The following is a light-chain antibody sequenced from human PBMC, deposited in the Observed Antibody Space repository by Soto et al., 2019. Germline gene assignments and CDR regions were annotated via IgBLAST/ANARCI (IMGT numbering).Light chain of an antibody. CDR1: QRINSW. J-gene: IGKJ5*01. V-gene: IGKV1-12*01. Sequence: DIQMTQSPSSVSASVGDRVTITCRASQRINSWLAWYQQRPGKAPKVLIYAASSLQSGVPSRFSGSGSGTDFTLTISSLQSEDFAVYYCQQYSKWPITFGQGTRLEIK. CDR2: AAS. CDR3: QQYSKWPIT.